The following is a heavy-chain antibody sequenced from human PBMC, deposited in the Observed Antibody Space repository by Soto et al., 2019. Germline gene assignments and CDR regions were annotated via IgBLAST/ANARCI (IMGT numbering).Heavy chain of an antibody. D-gene: IGHD3-3*01. CDR3: TSSGVGGDD. Sequence: PGGSLRLTCVGSGFDVSSYGLNWIRHRPPKGQEWDSYGASSINTRSNKDSVKGRCIVTRDDARKSLFLNMNSLVHEDTAVEYFTSSGVGGDDWGQGTRVTVSS. J-gene: IGHJ4*02. V-gene: IGHV3-48*02. CDR2: GASSINTR. CDR1: GFDVSSYG.